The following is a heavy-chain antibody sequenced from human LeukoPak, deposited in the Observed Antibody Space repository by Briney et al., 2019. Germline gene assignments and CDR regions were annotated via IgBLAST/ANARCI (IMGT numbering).Heavy chain of an antibody. CDR3: ARVRVAVAGFDY. V-gene: IGHV4-61*01. CDR1: GGSISSGSYY. J-gene: IGHJ4*02. D-gene: IGHD6-19*01. CDR2: IYYSGST. Sequence: SQTLSLTCTVSGGSISSGSYYWSWIRQPPGKGLEWIGYIYYSGSTNYNPSLNSRVTISVDTSKNQFSLKLSSVTAADTAVYYCARVRVAVAGFDYWGQGTLVTVSS.